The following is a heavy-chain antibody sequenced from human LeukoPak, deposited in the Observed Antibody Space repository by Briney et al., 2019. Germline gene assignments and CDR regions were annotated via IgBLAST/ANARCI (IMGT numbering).Heavy chain of an antibody. V-gene: IGHV1-69*05. CDR3: ARVLYSSGWYFDY. CDR2: IIPIFGTA. CDR1: GGTFSIYA. D-gene: IGHD6-19*01. Sequence: GASVKVSCKASGGTFSIYAISWVRQAPGQGLEWMGGIIPIFGTANYAQKFQGRVTITTDESTSTAYMELSSLRSEDTAVYYCARVLYSSGWYFDYWGQGTLVTVSS. J-gene: IGHJ4*02.